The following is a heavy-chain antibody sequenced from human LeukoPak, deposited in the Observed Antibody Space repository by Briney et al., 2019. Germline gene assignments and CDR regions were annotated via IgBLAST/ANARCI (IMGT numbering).Heavy chain of an antibody. Sequence: GRSLRLSCAASGFTFSSYGMHWVRQAPGQGLERVAVIWYDGIITYYADSVKGRFTISRDNSKNTLYLQINSLRAEDTALYYCAREFLPLSSLGELSLLDWGQGTLVTVSS. CDR1: GFTFSSYG. V-gene: IGHV3-33*01. CDR2: IWYDGIIT. D-gene: IGHD3-16*01. J-gene: IGHJ4*02. CDR3: AREFLPLSSLGELSLLD.